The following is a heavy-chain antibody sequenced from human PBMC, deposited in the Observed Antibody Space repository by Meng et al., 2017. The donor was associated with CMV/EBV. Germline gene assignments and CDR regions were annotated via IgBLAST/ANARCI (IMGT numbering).Heavy chain of an antibody. J-gene: IGHJ6*02. CDR2: INSDGSST. CDR3: AKEGWDVVVPAAILYYYYGMDV. V-gene: IGHV3-74*01. CDR1: GFTFSSYW. D-gene: IGHD2-2*01. Sequence: GGSLRLSCAASGFTFSSYWMHWVRQAPGKGLVWVSRINSDGSSTSYADSVKGRFTISRDNAKNTLYLQMNSLRAEDTAVYYCAKEGWDVVVPAAILYYYYGMDVWGQGTTVTVSS.